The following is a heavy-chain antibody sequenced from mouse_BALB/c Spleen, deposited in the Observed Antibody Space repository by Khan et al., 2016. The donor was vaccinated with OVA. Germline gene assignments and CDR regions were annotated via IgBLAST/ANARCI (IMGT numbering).Heavy chain of an antibody. D-gene: IGHD2-4*01. CDR1: GYTFTNYG. CDR2: INTYTGET. CDR3: VKGDDYDGTY. V-gene: IGHV9-3-1*01. Sequence: QIQLVQSGPELKKPGEMVKISCKASGYTFTNYGMNWVKQAPGKGLKWMGWINTYTGETTYTDDFKGRFAFSLATSATTAYLQINSLKNEDTATXFCVKGDDYDGTYWGQETLVTVST. J-gene: IGHJ3*01.